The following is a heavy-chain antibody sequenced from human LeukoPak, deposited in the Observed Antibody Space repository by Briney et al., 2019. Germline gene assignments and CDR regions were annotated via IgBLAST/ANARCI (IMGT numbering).Heavy chain of an antibody. CDR2: IKEKTDGGTT. CDR3: TSTLGY. V-gene: IGHV3-15*01. J-gene: IGHJ4*02. D-gene: IGHD3-16*01. CDR1: GVTVRNVW. Sequence: GGSLRLSCAASGVTVRNVWMTWVRHASGKGLEWVGRIKEKTDGGTTDYAAPVKGRFTISRDDSKNTLYLQMNSLKTDDTAVYYCTSTLGYWGQGTLVTVSS.